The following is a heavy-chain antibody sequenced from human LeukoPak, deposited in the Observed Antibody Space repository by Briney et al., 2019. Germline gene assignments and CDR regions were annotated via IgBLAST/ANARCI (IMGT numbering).Heavy chain of an antibody. J-gene: IGHJ4*02. D-gene: IGHD3-16*01. CDR3: ARDPPPIGGFHY. Sequence: SETLSLTCTISGGSISSGDYYWSWIRQPPGKGLEWIGYIYYSGSTYYNPSLKSRVTISVDTSKNQFSLKLSSVTAADTAVYYCARDPPPIGGFHYWGQGTLVTVSS. V-gene: IGHV4-30-4*01. CDR1: GGSISSGDYY. CDR2: IYYSGST.